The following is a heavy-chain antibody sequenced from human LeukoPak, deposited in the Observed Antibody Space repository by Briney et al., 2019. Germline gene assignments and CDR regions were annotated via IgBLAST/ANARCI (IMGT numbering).Heavy chain of an antibody. J-gene: IGHJ4*02. V-gene: IGHV3-30*04. CDR1: GCTFSSYA. D-gene: IGHD6-6*01. Sequence: GGSLRLSCAASGCTFSSYALHWVRQAPGKGLEWVTVISYDGSSKYYADSVKGRFTISRDNAKNSLYLQMNSLRAEDTAVYYCARVGYSSSAAPELDYWGQGTLVTVSS. CDR2: ISYDGSSK. CDR3: ARVGYSSSAAPELDY.